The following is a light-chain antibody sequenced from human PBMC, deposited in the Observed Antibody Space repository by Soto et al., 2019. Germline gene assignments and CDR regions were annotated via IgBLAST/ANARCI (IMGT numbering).Light chain of an antibody. CDR1: SSDVGGYNY. V-gene: IGLV2-14*01. CDR2: DVS. Sequence: QSALTQPASVSGSPGQSSTISCTGTSSDVGGYNYVSWYQQHPGKAPKLMIYDVSNRPSGVSNRFSGSKSGNTASLTISGLQAEDEADYYCSSYTSSSFWVFGGGTKLTVL. CDR3: SSYTSSSFWV. J-gene: IGLJ3*02.